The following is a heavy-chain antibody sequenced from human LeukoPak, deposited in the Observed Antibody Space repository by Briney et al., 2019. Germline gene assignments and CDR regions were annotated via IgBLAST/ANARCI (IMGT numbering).Heavy chain of an antibody. CDR3: AKSGIAAAGQRGYFDY. CDR1: GFTFSSTS. V-gene: IGHV3-23*01. J-gene: IGHJ4*02. D-gene: IGHD6-13*01. CDR2: TVGGGDGT. Sequence: GGSLRLSCAASGFTFSSTSMSWVRQAPGKGLEWVAVTVGGGDGTYYADSVKGRFTISRDNSKNTLYLQMNSLRAEDTAIYYCAKSGIAAAGQRGYFDYWGQGTLVTVSS.